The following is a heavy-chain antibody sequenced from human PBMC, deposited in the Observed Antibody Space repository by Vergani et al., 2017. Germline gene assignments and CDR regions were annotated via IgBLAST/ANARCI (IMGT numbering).Heavy chain of an antibody. V-gene: IGHV3-53*01. CDR1: GFTVSSDS. J-gene: IGHJ4*02. CDR2: IYSGGST. CDR3: ARVLANDYFDY. Sequence: EVQLVESGGGLIQPGGSLRLSCAASGFTVSSDSMIWVRQAPGKGLEWVSVIYSGGSTYYADSVKGRFSISRDNSKNTLYLQMHSLRAEDTAVYYCARVLANDYFDYWGQGTLVTVSS. D-gene: IGHD2-8*01.